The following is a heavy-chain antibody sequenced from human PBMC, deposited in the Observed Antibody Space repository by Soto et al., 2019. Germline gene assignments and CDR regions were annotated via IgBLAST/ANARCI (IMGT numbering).Heavy chain of an antibody. V-gene: IGHV4-34*01. CDR2: INHSGST. Sequence: SETLSLTCAVYGGSFSGYYWSWIRQPPGKGLEWIGEINHSGSTNYNPSLKSRVTISVDTSKNQFSLKLSSVTAADTAVYYCARGKVRYTMVRGVIGWFDPRGQGTLVTVSS. CDR3: ARGKVRYTMVRGVIGWFDP. J-gene: IGHJ5*02. D-gene: IGHD3-10*01. CDR1: GGSFSGYY.